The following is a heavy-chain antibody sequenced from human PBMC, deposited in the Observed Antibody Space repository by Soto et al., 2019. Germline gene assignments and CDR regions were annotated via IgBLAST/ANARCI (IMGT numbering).Heavy chain of an antibody. V-gene: IGHV3-33*01. CDR2: IWYDGTNK. CDR3: ARDAYSISLYYYYGIDV. D-gene: IGHD5-18*01. CDR1: GFTFSSYG. J-gene: IGHJ6*02. Sequence: PCGSLSRSCAASGFTFSSYGMHWVRQAAGQGLEWAAVIWYDGTNKYYADYVKGLFTISRDKSKNTLYLQMNSLRAEDTDVYYSARDAYSISLYYYYGIDVWGQGTADTISS.